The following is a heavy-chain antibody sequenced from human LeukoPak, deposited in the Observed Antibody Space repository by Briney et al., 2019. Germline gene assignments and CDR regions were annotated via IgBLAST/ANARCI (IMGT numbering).Heavy chain of an antibody. CDR1: GGSISGYY. Sequence: SETLSLTCTVSGGSISGYYWSWIRQPPGKGLEWIGYIYYSGSTNYNPSLKSRVTISVDTSKNQFSLKLSSVTAADTAVYYCARGGSSRSPVDYWGQGTLVTVSS. V-gene: IGHV4-59*01. J-gene: IGHJ4*02. CDR3: ARGGSSRSPVDY. D-gene: IGHD6-13*01. CDR2: IYYSGST.